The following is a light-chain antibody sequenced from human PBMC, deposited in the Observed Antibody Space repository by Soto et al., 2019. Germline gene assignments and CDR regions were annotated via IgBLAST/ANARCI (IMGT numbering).Light chain of an antibody. J-gene: IGKJ5*01. CDR1: QSISSY. V-gene: IGKV1-39*01. CDR2: AAS. Sequence: SPSSLSASVGDRVTITCRASQSISSYLNWYQQKPGKAPKLLIYAASSLQSGVPSRFSGSGSGTDFTLTISSLQPEDFATYYCQQSYSTPYTFGQGTRLEI. CDR3: QQSYSTPYT.